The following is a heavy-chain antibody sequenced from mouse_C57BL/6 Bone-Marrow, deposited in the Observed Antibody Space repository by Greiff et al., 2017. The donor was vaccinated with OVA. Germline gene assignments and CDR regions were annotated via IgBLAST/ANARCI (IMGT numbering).Heavy chain of an antibody. V-gene: IGHV1-55*01. Sequence: QVQLQQSGAELVKPGASVKMSCKASGYTFTSYWITWVKQRPGQGLEWIGDIYPGSGSTNYNEKFKSKAKLTVDTSSSTAYMQLSSLTSEDSAVYYCARSTTFDGYYSFAYWGQGTLVTVSA. J-gene: IGHJ3*01. CDR2: IYPGSGST. CDR1: GYTFTSYW. D-gene: IGHD2-3*01. CDR3: ARSTTFDGYYSFAY.